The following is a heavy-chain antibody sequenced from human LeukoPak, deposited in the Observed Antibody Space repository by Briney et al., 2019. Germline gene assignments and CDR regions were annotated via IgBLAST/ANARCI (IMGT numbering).Heavy chain of an antibody. CDR2: INPNSGAT. Sequence: VKVSCKASGDTFTAYYMHWVRQAPGQGLEWMGRINPNSGATIYAQNFQGRVTMTTDTSISTAYMELTRLGSDDTAVYYCARTGSFDYWGQGTLVTVSS. CDR1: GDTFTAYY. D-gene: IGHD1-14*01. V-gene: IGHV1-2*06. J-gene: IGHJ4*02. CDR3: ARTGSFDY.